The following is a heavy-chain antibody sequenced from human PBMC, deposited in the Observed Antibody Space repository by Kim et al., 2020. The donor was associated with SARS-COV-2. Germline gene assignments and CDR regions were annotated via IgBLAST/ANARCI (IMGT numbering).Heavy chain of an antibody. V-gene: IGHV3-33*05. J-gene: IGHJ4*02. CDR1: GFTFSSYG. D-gene: IGHD3-10*01. CDR2: ISYDGSNK. CDR3: ARDNYYGSGSYYNPHLPSDY. Sequence: GRSLRLSCAASGFTFSSYGMHWVRQAPGKGLEWVAVISYDGSNKYYADSVKGRFTISRDNSKNTLYLQMNSLRAEDTAVYYCARDNYYGSGSYYNPHLPSDYWGQGTLVTVSS.